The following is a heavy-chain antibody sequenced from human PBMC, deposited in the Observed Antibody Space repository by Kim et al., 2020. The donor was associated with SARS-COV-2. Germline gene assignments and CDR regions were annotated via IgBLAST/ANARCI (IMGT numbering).Heavy chain of an antibody. J-gene: IGHJ4*02. V-gene: IGHV3-53*01. D-gene: IGHD6-19*01. Sequence: ATTVRCRFTNTRDNSKNTVCLQMNSLRDEDTAIYYCASSPSSGWYYFDSWGQGMLVTVSS. CDR3: ASSPSSGWYYFDS.